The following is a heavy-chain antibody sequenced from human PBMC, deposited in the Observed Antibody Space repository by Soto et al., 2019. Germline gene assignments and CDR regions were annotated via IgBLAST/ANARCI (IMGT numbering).Heavy chain of an antibody. J-gene: IGHJ5*02. CDR3: PTYHGDYNSDH. Sequence: QVQLVQSGAEVKKPGASVKVSCKVSGYTLNEVAMHWVRQAPGKGLEWLGGFDPDEAETIYAQHFQGRVTMTEDTSPDKFYMELSSLSSEDTALFFCPTYHGDYNSDHWGKEPLVPVSS. D-gene: IGHD4-17*01. CDR2: FDPDEAET. CDR1: GYTLNEVA. V-gene: IGHV1-24*01.